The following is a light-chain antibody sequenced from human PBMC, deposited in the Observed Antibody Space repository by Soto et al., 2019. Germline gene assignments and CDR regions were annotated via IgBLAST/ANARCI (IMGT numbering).Light chain of an antibody. Sequence: IVLTQSPATLSVSPVERATLSCRASQNISNYLIWYQQKPGQAPRLLIYDVSNRTTDIPARFSGSGSGTEFALTISSLQSEDFAIYHCQQYNNWPLTFGQGTRLEI. V-gene: IGKV3D-15*01. CDR3: QQYNNWPLT. CDR1: QNISNY. J-gene: IGKJ5*01. CDR2: DVS.